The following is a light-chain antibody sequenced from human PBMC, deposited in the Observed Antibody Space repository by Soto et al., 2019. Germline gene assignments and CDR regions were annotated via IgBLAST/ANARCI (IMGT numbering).Light chain of an antibody. CDR1: SSDIGNYNR. J-gene: IGLJ3*02. Sequence: QSALTQPPSVSGSPGQSVTISCTGTSSDIGNYNRVSWYQQPPDTAPKLMIYEVSNRPSGVPDRFSGSKSGNTASLTISGLQTEDEADYYCRSYTSNNTWVFGGGTKLTVL. CDR3: RSYTSNNTWV. V-gene: IGLV2-18*02. CDR2: EVS.